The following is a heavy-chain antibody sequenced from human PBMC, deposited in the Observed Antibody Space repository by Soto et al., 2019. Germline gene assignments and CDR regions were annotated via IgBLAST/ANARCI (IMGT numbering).Heavy chain of an antibody. CDR3: AKEATVGSHWYFDL. CDR2: ISGSGDNT. Sequence: GGFLRLSCAASGFTFSSYAITWVRQAPGKGLEWVSSISGSGDNTYYADSVKGRFTLSRDNSKNTLYLQMNSLRAEDTAVYYCAKEATVGSHWYFDLWGRGTLVTVSS. D-gene: IGHD4-17*01. J-gene: IGHJ2*01. V-gene: IGHV3-23*01. CDR1: GFTFSSYA.